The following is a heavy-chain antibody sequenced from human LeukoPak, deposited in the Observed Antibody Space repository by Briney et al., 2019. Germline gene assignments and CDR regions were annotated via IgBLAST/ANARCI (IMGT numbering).Heavy chain of an antibody. CDR3: ARVLAYSASSDY. Sequence: SETLSLTCTVSGGSISSYYWGWIRQPPGKGLEWIGSIHHSGITYYNPSLKSRVTISVDTSKNQVSLELSSVTAADTAVYYCARVLAYSASSDYWGQGTLVTVSS. V-gene: IGHV4-38-2*02. CDR2: IHHSGIT. CDR1: GGSISSYY. J-gene: IGHJ4*02. D-gene: IGHD4-11*01.